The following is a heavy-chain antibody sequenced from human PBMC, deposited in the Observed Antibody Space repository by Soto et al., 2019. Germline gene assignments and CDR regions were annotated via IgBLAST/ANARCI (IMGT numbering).Heavy chain of an antibody. CDR1: GFTFSNYA. V-gene: IGHV3-30*18. CDR3: AKDAAAAGTFDY. Sequence: QVQLVESGGGVVQPGRSLRLSCVASGFTFSNYAMQWVRQAPGKGLEWVAVVSKDGNTQYYADSVKGRFTISRDNSKNTLYLQMTSLRAEDTAVYYCAKDAAAAGTFDYWGQGTLVTVSS. D-gene: IGHD6-13*01. CDR2: VSKDGNTQ. J-gene: IGHJ4*02.